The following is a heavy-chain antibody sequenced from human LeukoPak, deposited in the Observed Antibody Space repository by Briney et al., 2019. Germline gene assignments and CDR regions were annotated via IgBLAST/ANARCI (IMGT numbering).Heavy chain of an antibody. CDR2: IYSGGST. V-gene: IGHV3-66*01. J-gene: IGHJ3*02. Sequence: GRSLRLSCAASGFSFNSYAMHWARQAPGKGLEWVSVIYSGGSTYYADSVKGRFIISRDNSKNTLYLQMNSLRAEDTAVYYCATQWGVYCSGGACSYTGAFDIWGQGTMVTVSS. CDR3: ATQWGVYCSGGACSYTGAFDI. D-gene: IGHD2-15*01. CDR1: GFSFNSYA.